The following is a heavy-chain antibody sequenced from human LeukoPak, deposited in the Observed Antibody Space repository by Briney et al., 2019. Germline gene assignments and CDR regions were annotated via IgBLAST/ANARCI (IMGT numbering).Heavy chain of an antibody. CDR3: ARAVNSGSPIDAFDI. D-gene: IGHD1-26*01. V-gene: IGHV1-2*02. CDR2: INPNSGGT. Sequence: ASVKVSCKASGYIFTGYYMHWVRQAPGQGLEWMGWINPNSGGTNYAQKFQGRVTMTRDTSISTAYMELSRLRSDDTAVYYCARAVNSGSPIDAFDIWGQGTMVTVSS. CDR1: GYIFTGYY. J-gene: IGHJ3*02.